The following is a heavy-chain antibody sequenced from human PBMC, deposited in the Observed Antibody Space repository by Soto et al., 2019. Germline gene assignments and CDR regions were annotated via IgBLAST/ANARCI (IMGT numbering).Heavy chain of an antibody. CDR1: GFVFSSYA. CDR2: ISGSGTTA. Sequence: HPGGSLRLSCAASGFVFSSYAMSWVRQAPGKGLEWVSAISGSGTTAYYADSVKGRFIFSRDNPKNTMYLQMNSLRAEDTAVYFCAKPTDGWFSAFEIWGQGTVVTVSS. D-gene: IGHD6-19*01. CDR3: AKPTDGWFSAFEI. J-gene: IGHJ3*02. V-gene: IGHV3-23*01.